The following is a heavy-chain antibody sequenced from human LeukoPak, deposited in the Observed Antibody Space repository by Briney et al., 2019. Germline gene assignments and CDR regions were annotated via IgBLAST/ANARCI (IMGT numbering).Heavy chain of an antibody. Sequence: GGSLRLSCAASGFTFSSYGMHWVRQAPGKGLVWVAVISYDGSNKYYADSVKGRFTISRDNSKNTLYLQMNSLRAEDTAVYYCAKGKCSSTSCYVRYYYYGMDVWGQGTTVTVPS. V-gene: IGHV3-30*18. CDR3: AKGKCSSTSCYVRYYYYGMDV. CDR2: ISYDGSNK. J-gene: IGHJ6*02. CDR1: GFTFSSYG. D-gene: IGHD2-2*01.